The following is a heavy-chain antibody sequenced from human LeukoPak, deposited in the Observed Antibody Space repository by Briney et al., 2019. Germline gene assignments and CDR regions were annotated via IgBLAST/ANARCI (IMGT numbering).Heavy chain of an antibody. Sequence: NPSETLSLTCTVSGGSISTNNYYWGWIRQPPGEGLEWIGTIYYTGRTYDNPSLKSRVTVSVDTSKNQFSLKLSSVTAADTAVYYCARLLYDRSGYYYFDYWGQGTLVTVSS. CDR3: ARLLYDRSGYYYFDY. CDR1: GGSISTNNYY. J-gene: IGHJ4*02. CDR2: IYYTGRT. V-gene: IGHV4-39*01. D-gene: IGHD3-22*01.